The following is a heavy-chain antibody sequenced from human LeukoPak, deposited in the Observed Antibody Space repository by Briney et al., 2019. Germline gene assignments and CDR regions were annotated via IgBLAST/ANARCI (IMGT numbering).Heavy chain of an antibody. J-gene: IGHJ6*02. CDR2: ISGSGGST. CDR3: AKGHIAAAGKDYYYYGMDV. V-gene: IGHV3-23*01. CDR1: GFTFSSYA. Sequence: PGGSLRLSCAASGFTFSSYAMSWVRQAPGKGLEWVSGISGSGGSTYYADSVKGRFTISRDNSKNTLYLQMNSLRVEDTAVYYCAKGHIAAAGKDYYYYGMDVWGQGTTVTVSS. D-gene: IGHD6-13*01.